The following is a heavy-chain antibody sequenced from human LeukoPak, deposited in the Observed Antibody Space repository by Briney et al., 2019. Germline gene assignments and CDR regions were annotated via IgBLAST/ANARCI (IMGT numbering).Heavy chain of an antibody. Sequence: SETLSLTCSVSGGPMSYHYWGWIRQPAGKGLEWIGRIYTSGSTNYNPSLKSRVTISVDKSKNQFSLKLSSVTAADTAVYYCARDSVNIVVVPAAIVDPYYYYMDVWGKGTTVTVSS. V-gene: IGHV4-4*07. CDR2: IYTSGST. D-gene: IGHD2-2*01. CDR3: ARDSVNIVVVPAAIVDPYYYYMDV. CDR1: GGPMSYHY. J-gene: IGHJ6*03.